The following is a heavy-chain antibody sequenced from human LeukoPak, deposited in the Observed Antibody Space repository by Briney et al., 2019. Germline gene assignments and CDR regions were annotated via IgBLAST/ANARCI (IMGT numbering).Heavy chain of an antibody. CDR3: TTGLWRTSDDY. D-gene: IGHD2-2*01. V-gene: IGHV3-15*01. CDR2: IKTESEGGAI. Sequence: GGSLRLSCAASGFSFTNAWMSWGRQAPGKGLEWVGRIKTESEGGAIDCAAAVQGRFTISRDDSKSTLYLQMSSLKSEDTAVYYCTTGLWRTSDDYWGQGTLVTVSS. CDR1: GFSFTNAW. J-gene: IGHJ4*02.